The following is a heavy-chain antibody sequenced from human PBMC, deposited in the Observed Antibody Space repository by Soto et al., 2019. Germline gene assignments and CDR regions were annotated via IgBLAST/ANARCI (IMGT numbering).Heavy chain of an antibody. CDR2: MNPNSGNT. CDR1: GYTFTSYD. Sequence: QVQLVQSGAEVKKPGASVKVSCKASGYTFTSYDINWVRQATGQGLEWMGWMNPNSGNTGYAQKFQGRVTRTRNTSISTAYMELSSLRSEDTAVYYCARVSVVRLYYYGMDVWGQGTTVTVSS. J-gene: IGHJ6*02. D-gene: IGHD2-2*01. V-gene: IGHV1-8*01. CDR3: ARVSVVRLYYYGMDV.